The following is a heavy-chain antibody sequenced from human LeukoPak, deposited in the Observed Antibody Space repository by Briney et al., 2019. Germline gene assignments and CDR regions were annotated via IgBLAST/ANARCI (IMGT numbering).Heavy chain of an antibody. Sequence: EASVKVSCKASGYTFTGYYMHWVRQAPGQGLGWMGWISPSSGGTNYAQKFQGRVTMTRDTSISTAYMELSRLRSDDTAVYFCARVVVPADNVGAFDIWGQGTMVTVSS. CDR1: GYTFTGYY. V-gene: IGHV1-2*02. D-gene: IGHD2-2*01. J-gene: IGHJ3*02. CDR3: ARVVVPADNVGAFDI. CDR2: ISPSSGGT.